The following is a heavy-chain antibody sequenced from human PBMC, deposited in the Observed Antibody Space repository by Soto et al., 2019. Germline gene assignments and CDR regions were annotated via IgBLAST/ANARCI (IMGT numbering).Heavy chain of an antibody. CDR3: AKVLGYCSSSTCSREAYYYYGMDV. V-gene: IGHV3-30*18. Sequence: QVQLVESGGGVVQPGRSLRLSCAASGFTFSRYGMHWVRQAPGKGLEWVAVISYDGGNKYYADSVKGRFTISRDNPKNTLYLQMNSLRTEDTAVYYCAKVLGYCSSSTCSREAYYYYGMDVWGQGTTVTVSS. CDR2: ISYDGGNK. D-gene: IGHD2-2*01. J-gene: IGHJ6*02. CDR1: GFTFSRYG.